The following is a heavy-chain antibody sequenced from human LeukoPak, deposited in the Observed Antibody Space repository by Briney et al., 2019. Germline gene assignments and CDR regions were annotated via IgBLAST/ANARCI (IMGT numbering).Heavy chain of an antibody. V-gene: IGHV3-30-3*01. CDR1: GFTFSSYA. D-gene: IGHD3-10*01. CDR2: ISYDGSNK. CDR3: ARSPPYYGSGRYPCADY. J-gene: IGHJ4*02. Sequence: QSGRSLRLSCAASGFTFSSYAMHWVRQAPGKGLEWVAVISYDGSNKYYADSVKGRFTISRDNSENTLYLQMNSLRAEDTAVYYCARSPPYYGSGRYPCADYWGQGTLVTVSS.